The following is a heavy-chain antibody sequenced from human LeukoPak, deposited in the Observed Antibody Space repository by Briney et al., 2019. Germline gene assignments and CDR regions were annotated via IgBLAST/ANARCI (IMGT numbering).Heavy chain of an antibody. CDR1: GGSFSCYY. V-gene: IGHV4-34*01. CDR2: INHSGRP. CDR3: ARGGYGSGRRFDY. D-gene: IGHD3-10*01. J-gene: IGHJ4*02. Sequence: SETLSLTFSVYGGSFSCYYWSWIPQPPGKGLEWIGEINHSGRPNYDPSLKSRVTISVDTAHNQFSLELRSVTAPDTAVYYCARGGYGSGRRFDYWGQGTLVTVSS.